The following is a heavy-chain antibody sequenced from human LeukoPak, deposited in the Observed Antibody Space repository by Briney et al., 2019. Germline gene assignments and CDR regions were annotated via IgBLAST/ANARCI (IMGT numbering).Heavy chain of an antibody. D-gene: IGHD6-13*01. Sequence: GGSLRLSCAASRFTFSNHGMTWVRRALGKGLEWVSSIGASGITTYYTDSVKGRFTISRDNSKNTLYLQMNSLRAEDTAVYYCAREDERLQAAAAGDYWGQGTLVTVSS. J-gene: IGHJ4*02. CDR3: AREDERLQAAAAGDY. CDR1: RFTFSNHG. V-gene: IGHV3-23*01. CDR2: IGASGITT.